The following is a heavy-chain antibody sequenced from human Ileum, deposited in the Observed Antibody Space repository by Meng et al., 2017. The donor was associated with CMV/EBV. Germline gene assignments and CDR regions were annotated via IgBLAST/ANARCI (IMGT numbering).Heavy chain of an antibody. CDR1: GFTFSSYA. J-gene: IGHJ3*02. Sequence: GGSLRLSCAASGFTFSSYAMSWVRQAPGKGLEWVSAISGSGGSTYYADSVKGRFTISRDNSKNTLYLQMNSLRAEDTAVYYCAKGRVVPAALLDAFDIWGQGTMVTVSS. V-gene: IGHV3-23*01. CDR3: AKGRVVPAALLDAFDI. CDR2: ISGSGGST. D-gene: IGHD2-2*02.